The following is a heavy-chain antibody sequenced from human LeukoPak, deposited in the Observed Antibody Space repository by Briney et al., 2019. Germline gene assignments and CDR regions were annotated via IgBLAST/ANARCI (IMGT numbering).Heavy chain of an antibody. CDR2: IIPIFGTA. Sequence: VPSVKVSCKASGDTFSSYAISWVRQAPGQGLEWMGGIIPIFGTANYAQKFQGRVTITADESTSTAYMELSNLGSEDTAVYYCARVMVRGVICYWGQGTLVTVSS. D-gene: IGHD3-10*01. V-gene: IGHV1-69*13. J-gene: IGHJ4*02. CDR1: GDTFSSYA. CDR3: ARVMVRGVICY.